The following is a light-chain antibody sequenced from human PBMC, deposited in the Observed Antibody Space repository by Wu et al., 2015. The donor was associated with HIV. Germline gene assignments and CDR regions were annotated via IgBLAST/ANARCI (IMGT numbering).Light chain of an antibody. Sequence: EIQMTQSPSSLSASVGDRVTITCRASQGITNYLAWYQQKPGKVPKVLIYAASTLQSGAPSRFSGSGSGTEFTLTISSLQSEDFAVYYCQQYNNWPLYSFGQGTKLEIK. CDR1: QGITNY. J-gene: IGKJ2*03. V-gene: IGKV1-27*01. CDR3: QQYNNWPLYS. CDR2: AAS.